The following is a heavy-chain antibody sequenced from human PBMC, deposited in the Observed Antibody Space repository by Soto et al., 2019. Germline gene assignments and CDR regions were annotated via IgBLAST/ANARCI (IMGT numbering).Heavy chain of an antibody. V-gene: IGHV5-10-1*01. Sequence: GESLKISCKGSGYSFTSYWISWVRQMPGKGLGWVGRIDPSDSYTNYSPSFQGHVTISADKSISTAYLQWSSLKASDTAMYYCARSTFGGVVHNNYYYYYGMDVWGQGTTVIVSS. CDR2: IDPSDSYT. CDR3: ARSTFGGVVHNNYYYYYGMDV. D-gene: IGHD3-16*01. CDR1: GYSFTSYW. J-gene: IGHJ6*02.